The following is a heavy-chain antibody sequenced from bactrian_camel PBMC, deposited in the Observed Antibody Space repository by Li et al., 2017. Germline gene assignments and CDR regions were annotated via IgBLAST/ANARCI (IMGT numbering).Heavy chain of an antibody. D-gene: IGHD3*01. J-gene: IGHJ4*01. V-gene: IGHV3S53*01. Sequence: QVQLVESGGGSVQAGTSLRLSCASSTYISNNCVGWFRQSSGKARERVATIYTSGAETTYADSVKGRFTISQDVAKNTVYLQMNSLKPEDTAMYYCAAENIGDGDTAMWRELSLLIGARGPRSPSP. CDR3: AAENIGDGDTAMWRELSLL. CDR1: TYISNNC. CDR2: IYTSGAET.